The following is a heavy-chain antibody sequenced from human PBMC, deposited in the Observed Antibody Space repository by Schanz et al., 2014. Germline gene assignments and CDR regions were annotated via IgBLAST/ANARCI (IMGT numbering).Heavy chain of an antibody. V-gene: IGHV3-11*06. CDR1: GFTFRDYY. Sequence: QVQLVESGGGLVKPGGSLRLSCAASGFTFRDYYMSWIRQAPGKGLEWVSDISSGSSYANYADSVKGRFTISRDNAKISLYLQMNSLRVEDTAVYYCARDTSYGMDVWGQGTLVTVSS. CDR2: ISSGSSYA. J-gene: IGHJ6*02. CDR3: ARDTSYGMDV.